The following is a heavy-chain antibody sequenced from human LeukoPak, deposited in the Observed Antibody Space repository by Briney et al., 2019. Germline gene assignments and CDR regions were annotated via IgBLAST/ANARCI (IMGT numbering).Heavy chain of an antibody. V-gene: IGHV4-59*01. J-gene: IGHJ4*02. CDR3: TRGAGWLIDY. Sequence: SETLSLTCTVSDDSISDYYRGWIRQPPGKGLERIGYFYNSGRSTYNPSLKSRVTISADTSKNHFSLKLNSVTTADTAVYYCTRGAGWLIDYWGQGILVTVSS. CDR1: DDSISDYY. D-gene: IGHD3-16*01. CDR2: FYNSGRS.